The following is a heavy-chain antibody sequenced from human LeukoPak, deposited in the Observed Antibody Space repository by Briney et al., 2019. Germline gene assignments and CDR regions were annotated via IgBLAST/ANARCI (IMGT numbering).Heavy chain of an antibody. CDR1: GFTFRTYW. D-gene: IGHD3-10*01. Sequence: GGSLRLSCAASGFTFRTYWMHWVRQTPGQGLVWVSRINIDGSTTNYADSVKGRFTVSRDNAQNTLYLQMSSLRAEDTAVYYCARAGNYYFEYWGQGALVTVSS. V-gene: IGHV3-74*01. CDR3: ARAGNYYFEY. CDR2: INIDGSTT. J-gene: IGHJ4*02.